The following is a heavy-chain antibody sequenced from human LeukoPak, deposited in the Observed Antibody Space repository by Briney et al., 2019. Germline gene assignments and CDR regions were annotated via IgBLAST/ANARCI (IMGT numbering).Heavy chain of an antibody. J-gene: IGHJ4*02. V-gene: IGHV4-59*01. CDR3: ARGPTRYYFDY. CDR2: IYYSGNT. Sequence: SETLSLTCTVSGGSISNYFWTWIRQPPGKGLEWIGYIYYSGNTNYNPSLKSPVSISVDTSKNQFSLKLSSVTAADTAVYYCARGPTRYYFDYWGQGTLVTVSS. CDR1: GGSISNYF. D-gene: IGHD1/OR15-1a*01.